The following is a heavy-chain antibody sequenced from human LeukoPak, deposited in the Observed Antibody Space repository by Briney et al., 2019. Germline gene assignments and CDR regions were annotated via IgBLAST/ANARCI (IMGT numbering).Heavy chain of an antibody. CDR1: GFTVSSNY. Sequence: GGSLRLSCTASGFTVSSNYMSWVRQAPGKGLEWVSVIYSGGSIYYTDSVKGRFTISRDNSKNTLYLQMNSLRAEDTAVYYCARDRSGYGNFDYWGQGTLVTVSS. D-gene: IGHD5-12*01. CDR3: ARDRSGYGNFDY. CDR2: IYSGGSI. V-gene: IGHV3-66*01. J-gene: IGHJ4*02.